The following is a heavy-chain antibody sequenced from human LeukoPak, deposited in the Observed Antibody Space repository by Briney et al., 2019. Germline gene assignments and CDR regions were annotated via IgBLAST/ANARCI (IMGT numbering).Heavy chain of an antibody. CDR3: AHIVSGWSFFEY. CDR2: IYWDDDK. V-gene: IGHV2-5*02. Sequence: SGPTLVNPTQTLTLTCTFSGFSLSTSGVGVGWIRQPPTKALEWLALIYWDDDKRYSPSLKSRLTIAKDTSKNQVVLKMANMDPLDTATYYCAHIVSGWSFFEYWGQGSLVTVSS. J-gene: IGHJ4*02. D-gene: IGHD6-19*01. CDR1: GFSLSTSGVG.